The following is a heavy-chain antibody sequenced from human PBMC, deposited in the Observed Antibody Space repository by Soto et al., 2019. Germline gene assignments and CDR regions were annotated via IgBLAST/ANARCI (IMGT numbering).Heavy chain of an antibody. D-gene: IGHD3-10*01. CDR1: GYTFTSYA. CDR3: ARDMVMDV. Sequence: QVQLVQSGAEVKKPGASVKVSCKASGYTFTSYAMHWVRQAPGQRLEWMGWINAGNGNTKYSQKFEGSVTSTTDTSASTAYMELSSLRSEDAAVYHCARDMVMDVWGQGTTITVSS. CDR2: INAGNGNT. V-gene: IGHV1-3*01. J-gene: IGHJ6*02.